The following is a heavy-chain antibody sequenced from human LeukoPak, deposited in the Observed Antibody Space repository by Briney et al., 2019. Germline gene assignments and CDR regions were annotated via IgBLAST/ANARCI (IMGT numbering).Heavy chain of an antibody. CDR2: ISYSGST. V-gene: IGHV4-59*01. J-gene: IGHJ4*02. Sequence: ASETLSLTCTVSGGSIRRDYWSWIRQPPGKGLEWVGYISYSGSTSYNPSLESRVTMSVDTSKNQVSLKVNSVTAADTAVYYCARHIPYSGNYLFDYWGQGTLVTVSS. CDR3: ARHIPYSGNYLFDY. CDR1: GGSIRRDY. D-gene: IGHD1-26*01.